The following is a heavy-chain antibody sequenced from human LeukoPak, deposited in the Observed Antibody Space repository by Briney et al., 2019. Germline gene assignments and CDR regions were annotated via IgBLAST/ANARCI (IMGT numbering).Heavy chain of an antibody. J-gene: IGHJ6*03. D-gene: IGHD2-15*01. CDR3: ARGYCSGGSCYSYYYYNYMDV. V-gene: IGHV4-39*07. CDR2: IHYSGST. CDR1: GVSISSSSYY. Sequence: PSETLSLTCTVSGVSISSSSYYWGGIRQPPGKGLEWIGSIHYSGSTNYNPSLKSRVTILLDTSKNHFSLKLSSLTAAATAVYYCARGYCSGGSCYSYYYYNYMDVWGKGTTVTVSS.